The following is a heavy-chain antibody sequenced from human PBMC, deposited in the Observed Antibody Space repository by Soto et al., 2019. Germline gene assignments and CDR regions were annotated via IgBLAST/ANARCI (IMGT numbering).Heavy chain of an antibody. CDR3: ARPHSSGWYDAFDI. J-gene: IGHJ3*02. Sequence: GESLNISCTGSGYSFTSYCIGWVRQMPGKGLEWMGIIYPGDSDTRYSPSFQGQVTISADKSISTAYLQWSSLKASDTAMYYCARPHSSGWYDAFDIWGQGTMVTVSS. D-gene: IGHD6-19*01. V-gene: IGHV5-51*01. CDR1: GYSFTSYC. CDR2: IYPGDSDT.